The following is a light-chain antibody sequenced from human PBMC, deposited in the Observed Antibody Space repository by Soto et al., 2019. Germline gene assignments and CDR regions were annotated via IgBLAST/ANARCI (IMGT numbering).Light chain of an antibody. CDR1: QDIANY. J-gene: IGKJ2*01. Sequence: DIQLTQSPSFLSASVGDRVTITCRASQDIANYLAWYQQKPGKAPKFLIYATSTFQSGLPSRFSGSGSGTEFTLTISSLQPEDFATYYCQQYGSSPYTFGQGTKLEIK. CDR3: QQYGSSPYT. V-gene: IGKV1-9*01. CDR2: ATS.